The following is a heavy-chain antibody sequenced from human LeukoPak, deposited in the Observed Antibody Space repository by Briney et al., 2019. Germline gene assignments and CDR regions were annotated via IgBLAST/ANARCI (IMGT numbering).Heavy chain of an antibody. D-gene: IGHD4-11*01. Sequence: GGSLRLSCAASGFTFSSYAMSWVRQAPGKGLEWVSAISGSGGSTYYADSVKGRFAISRDNSKNTLYLQMNSLRAEDTAVYYCATTTVTTRDFDYWGQGTLVTVSS. V-gene: IGHV3-23*01. J-gene: IGHJ4*02. CDR2: ISGSGGST. CDR3: ATTTVTTRDFDY. CDR1: GFTFSSYA.